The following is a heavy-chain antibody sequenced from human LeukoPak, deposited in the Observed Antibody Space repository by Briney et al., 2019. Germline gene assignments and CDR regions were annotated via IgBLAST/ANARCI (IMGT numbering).Heavy chain of an antibody. CDR2: INHSGST. CDR3: ARGRPSLDV. J-gene: IGHJ6*04. V-gene: IGHV4-34*01. Sequence: SETLSLTCAVYGGSFSGYYWCWIRQPPGKGLEWIGEINHSGSTNYNPSLKSRVTISVDTSKNQFSLKLSSVTAADTAVYYCARGRPSLDVWGKGTTVTVSS. CDR1: GGSFSGYY.